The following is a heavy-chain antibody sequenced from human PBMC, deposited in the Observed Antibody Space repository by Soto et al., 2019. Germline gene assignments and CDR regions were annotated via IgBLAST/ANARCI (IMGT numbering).Heavy chain of an antibody. V-gene: IGHV4-59*01. CDR3: ARDEDAFDS. CDR1: GGSISRYY. J-gene: IGHJ3*01. Sequence: QVHLQESGPGLVKSSETLSLTCTVSGGSISRYYWSWVRQPPGKGLEWIGYIYYRGSTKYNPSLKSRVTISVDTSKNQFSLKLSSVTAADTAVYFCARDEDAFDSWGQGTMVTVSS. CDR2: IYYRGST.